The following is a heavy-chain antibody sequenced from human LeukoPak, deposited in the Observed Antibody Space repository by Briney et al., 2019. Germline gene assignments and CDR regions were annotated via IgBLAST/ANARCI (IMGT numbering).Heavy chain of an antibody. CDR3: ARAGSSSWYRGYYYYGMDV. V-gene: IGHV3-13*01. CDR2: IGTAGDT. Sequence: GGSLRLSCAASGFTFSSYDMHWVRQATGKGLEWVSAIGTAGDTYYPGSVKGRFTISRENAKNSLYLQMNSLRAGDTAVYYCARAGSSSWYRGYYYYGMDVWGQGTTATVSS. J-gene: IGHJ6*02. D-gene: IGHD6-13*01. CDR1: GFTFSSYD.